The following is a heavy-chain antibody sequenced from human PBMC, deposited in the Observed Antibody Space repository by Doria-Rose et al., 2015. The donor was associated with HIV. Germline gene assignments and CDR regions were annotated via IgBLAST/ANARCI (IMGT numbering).Heavy chain of an antibody. D-gene: IGHD3-22*01. J-gene: IGHJ4*02. CDR3: ARNLLEYYYDSSGFDF. V-gene: IGHV3-7*01. Sequence: GKWLEWVANIKQDGSEKYYVDSVKGRFTISRDNAKNSLNLQMNSLRAEDTAVYYCARNLLEYYYDSSGFDFWGQGTLVTVSS. CDR2: IKQDGSEK.